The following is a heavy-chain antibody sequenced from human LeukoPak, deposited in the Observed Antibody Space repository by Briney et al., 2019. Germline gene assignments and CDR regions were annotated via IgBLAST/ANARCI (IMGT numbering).Heavy chain of an antibody. CDR2: ISGSGGST. J-gene: IGHJ4*02. Sequence: GGSLRLSCAASGFTFSGYAMSWVRQAPGKGLEWVSAISGSGGSTYYADSVKGRFTISRDNSKNTLYLQMNSLRAEDTAVYYCAKDYDFWSGPRFFDYWGQGTLVTVSS. CDR1: GFTFSGYA. V-gene: IGHV3-23*01. CDR3: AKDYDFWSGPRFFDY. D-gene: IGHD3-3*01.